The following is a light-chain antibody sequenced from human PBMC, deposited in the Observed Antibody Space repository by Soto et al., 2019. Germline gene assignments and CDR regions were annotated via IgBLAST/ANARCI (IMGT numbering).Light chain of an antibody. CDR1: SSDVGAYNL. J-gene: IGLJ2*01. V-gene: IGLV2-23*01. CDR3: CSYAGSTTLV. CDR2: EGT. Sequence: QSVLTQPASVSGSPGQSITISCTGTSSDVGAYNLVSWYQQHPGKAPKLIIYEGTKRPSGVSHRFSGSKSGNTASLTISGLQAEDESDYYCCSYAGSTTLVLGGGTKVTVL.